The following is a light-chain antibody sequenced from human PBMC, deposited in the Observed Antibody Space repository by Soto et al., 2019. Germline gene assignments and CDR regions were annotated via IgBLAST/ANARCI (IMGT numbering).Light chain of an antibody. J-gene: IGLJ2*01. CDR2: EVR. CDR3: SSYARNRDVL. Sequence: QPVLTQPASVSGSPGQSITISCTGTSSDVGGYNYVSWYQQHPGKAPKLMIYEVRNRPSGVSSRFSGSKSGNTASLTISGLQAEDEADYYCSSYARNRDVLFGGGSKVTVL. CDR1: SSDVGGYNY. V-gene: IGLV2-14*01.